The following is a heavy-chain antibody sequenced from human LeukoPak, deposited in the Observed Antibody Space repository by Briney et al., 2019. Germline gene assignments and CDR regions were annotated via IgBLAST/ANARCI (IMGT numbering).Heavy chain of an antibody. CDR2: ISYNGRTI. V-gene: IGHV3-11*01. D-gene: IGHD6-13*01. Sequence: GGPLRLSCAASGFTFSDYYMSWIRQAPGKGLEWISYISYNGRTIHYADSVKGRFIISRDNTKKSLYLQMNSLRVEDTAVYYCARAAGWLDPWGRGTLVTVPS. CDR1: GFTFSDYY. CDR3: ARAAGWLDP. J-gene: IGHJ5*01.